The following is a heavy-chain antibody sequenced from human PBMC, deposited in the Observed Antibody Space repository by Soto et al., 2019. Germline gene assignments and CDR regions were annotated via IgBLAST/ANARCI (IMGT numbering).Heavy chain of an antibody. J-gene: IGHJ4*02. CDR3: AKDRSPGATTWNVY. Sequence: GGSLRLSCVASGFTFSSSAMNWVRQAPGKGLEWASTISGSGVAKYYADSVKGRFTISRDNSNNTVSLQMNSLRAEDAAVYYCAKDRSPGATTWNVYWGQGTLVTVSS. D-gene: IGHD1-26*01. CDR2: ISGSGVAK. CDR1: GFTFSSSA. V-gene: IGHV3-23*01.